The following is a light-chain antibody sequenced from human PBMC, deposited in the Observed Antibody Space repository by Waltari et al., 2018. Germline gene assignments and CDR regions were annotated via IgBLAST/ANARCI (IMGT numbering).Light chain of an antibody. V-gene: IGKV3-11*01. Sequence: EIVLTQSPATLSLSPGERATLSCRASQSVSTYLAWYQQRPGQPPRLLIYDSSSRATGIPARFSGSGSATDFTLTISSLEPEDFTVYYCQQRYKWPLTFGGGSKVEI. CDR2: DSS. J-gene: IGKJ4*01. CDR1: QSVSTY. CDR3: QQRYKWPLT.